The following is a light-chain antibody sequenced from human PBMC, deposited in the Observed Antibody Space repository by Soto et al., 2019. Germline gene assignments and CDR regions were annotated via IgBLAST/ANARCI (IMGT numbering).Light chain of an antibody. V-gene: IGKV1-5*01. Sequence: DIQMTQSPSTLSASVGYRVTITCRASQSISSWLAWYQQKPGKAPKLLIYDASSFESGVPSRFSGSGSGTEFTLTISSLQPDDFATYYCQQYNSYSRTFGQGTKVEIK. J-gene: IGKJ1*01. CDR1: QSISSW. CDR3: QQYNSYSRT. CDR2: DAS.